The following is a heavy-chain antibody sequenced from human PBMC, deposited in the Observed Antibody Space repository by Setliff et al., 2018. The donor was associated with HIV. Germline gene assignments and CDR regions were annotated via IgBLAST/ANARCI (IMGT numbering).Heavy chain of an antibody. CDR1: GDSVSSNSGS. CDR3: VRENYLLDAFDI. CDR2: TYYRSKWYN. V-gene: IGHV6-1*01. J-gene: IGHJ3*02. D-gene: IGHD1-7*01. Sequence: SETLSLTCAISGDSVSSNSGSWNRIRQSPSRGLEWLGRTYYRSKWYNQYAVSLKSRISINPDTSKNQFSLQLNSVTPEDTAVYYCVRENYLLDAFDIWGQGTMVTVSS.